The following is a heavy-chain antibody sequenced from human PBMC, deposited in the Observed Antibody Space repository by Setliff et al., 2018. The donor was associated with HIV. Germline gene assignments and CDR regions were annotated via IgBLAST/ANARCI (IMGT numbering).Heavy chain of an antibody. V-gene: IGHV1-2*02. Sequence: ASVKVSCKASGYTFTGYYIHWLRQARGQGLEWMGWINPNSGYSKYAQKFQGRLTMTRDTSINTVYMDLRRLTSDDTGIYYCARGGALSGFFFPNWLDPWGQGTLVTVSS. CDR1: GYTFTGYY. J-gene: IGHJ5*02. CDR3: ARGGALSGFFFPNWLDP. CDR2: INPNSGYS. D-gene: IGHD6-19*01.